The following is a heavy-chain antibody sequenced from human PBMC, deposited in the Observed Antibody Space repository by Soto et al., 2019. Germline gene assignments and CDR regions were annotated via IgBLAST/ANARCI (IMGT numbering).Heavy chain of an antibody. CDR1: GGSISSSNW. V-gene: IGHV4-4*02. CDR2: IYHRGST. CDR3: ARVVGGYYYGMDV. Sequence: QVQLQESGPGLVKPSGTLSLTCAVSGGSISSSNWCSWVRQPPGKGLEWIGEIYHRGSTNYNPSRRSRVTMSVDKSKNQFSLKLSSVTAADTAVYYCARVVGGYYYGMDVWGQGTTVTVSS. D-gene: IGHD2-2*01. J-gene: IGHJ6*02.